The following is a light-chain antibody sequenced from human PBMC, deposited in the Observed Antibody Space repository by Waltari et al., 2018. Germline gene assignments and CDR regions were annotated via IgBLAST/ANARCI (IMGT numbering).Light chain of an antibody. CDR3: NSYAGGDILYV. Sequence: QSALTQPPSASGSPGQSITISCTGTSSDVGSYNFVSWYQQHPGKAPKLIIFDVRKVPSGVPDRFSGSKSGNTASLTVSGLQAEDEADYYCNSYAGGDILYVFGTGTRVTVL. J-gene: IGLJ1*01. V-gene: IGLV2-8*01. CDR2: DVR. CDR1: SSDVGSYNF.